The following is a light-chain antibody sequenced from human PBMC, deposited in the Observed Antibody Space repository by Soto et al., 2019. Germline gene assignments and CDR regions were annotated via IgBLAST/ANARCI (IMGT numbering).Light chain of an antibody. V-gene: IGKV3-11*01. CDR2: DAS. CDR1: QSVSSY. Sequence: EIVLTQSPATLSLPPGERATLSCRASQSVSSYLAWYQQKPGQAPRLLIYDASNRATGIPARFSGSGSGTDFTLTIRSLEPEDFAVYYCQQSSNWPPINFGQGTRLEIK. J-gene: IGKJ5*01. CDR3: QQSSNWPPIN.